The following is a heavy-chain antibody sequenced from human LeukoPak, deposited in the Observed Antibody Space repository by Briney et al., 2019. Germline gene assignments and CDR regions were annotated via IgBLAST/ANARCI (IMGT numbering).Heavy chain of an antibody. J-gene: IGHJ4*02. Sequence: GGSLRLSCTASGFTFSTCAMSWVRLAPGKGLEWVSTISGSGDYTFYADSVKGRFTISRDNAKNSLYLQMNSLRAEDTAVYYCVRDTGWFRFDSWGQGTLVTVSS. V-gene: IGHV3-21*04. CDR1: GFTFSTCA. D-gene: IGHD6-19*01. CDR3: VRDTGWFRFDS. CDR2: ISGSGDYT.